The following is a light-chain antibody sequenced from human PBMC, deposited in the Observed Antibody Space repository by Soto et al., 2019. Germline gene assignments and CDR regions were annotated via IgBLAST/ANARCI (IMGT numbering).Light chain of an antibody. CDR1: SSNIGKNT. Sequence: QSVLAQPPSVSGTPGQMVTISCSGSSSNIGKNTVSWYQQLPGAAPKPLISTDNQRPSGVPDRFSGSKSGTSASLAISGLQSEDEADYYCEAWDNSLNGHVFGTGTKVTGL. CDR2: TDN. CDR3: EAWDNSLNGHV. V-gene: IGLV1-44*01. J-gene: IGLJ1*01.